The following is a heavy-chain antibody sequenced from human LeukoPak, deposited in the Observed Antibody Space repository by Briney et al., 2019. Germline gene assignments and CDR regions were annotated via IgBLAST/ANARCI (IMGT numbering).Heavy chain of an antibody. CDR1: GFTFSTYE. CDR3: ARESLYYYYMDV. J-gene: IGHJ6*03. D-gene: IGHD3-16*02. Sequence: PGGSLRLSCAASGFTFSTYEMNWVRQAPGKGLVWVSRINSDGSSTRYADSVKGRFTISRDNAKNTLFLQMNSLRAEDTAIYYCARESLYYYYMDVWGKGTTVTVSS. CDR2: INSDGSST. V-gene: IGHV3-74*01.